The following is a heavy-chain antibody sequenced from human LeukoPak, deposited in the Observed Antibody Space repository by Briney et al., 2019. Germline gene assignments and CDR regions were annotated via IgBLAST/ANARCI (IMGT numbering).Heavy chain of an antibody. CDR3: AKVAYYYDSSGYSPDY. CDR1: GFTFSSYA. CDR2: ISGSGGST. J-gene: IGHJ4*02. D-gene: IGHD3-22*01. V-gene: IGHV3-23*01. Sequence: PGGSLRLSCAASGFTFSSYAMSWVRQAPGKGLEWVSAISGSGGSTYYADSVKGRFTISRDNSKNTLYLQMNSLRAEDTAVYYCAKVAYYYDSSGYSPDYWGQGTLVTVSS.